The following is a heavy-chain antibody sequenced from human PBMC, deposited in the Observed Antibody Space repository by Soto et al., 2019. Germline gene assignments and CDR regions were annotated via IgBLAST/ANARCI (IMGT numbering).Heavy chain of an antibody. CDR3: AREGYSNYESFFHYFDY. V-gene: IGHV6-1*01. CDR2: TYYRSKWYN. CDR1: GDSVSSNSAA. Sequence: RSHTLSLTCAISGDSVSSNSAAWNWIRQSPSRGLEWLGRTYYRSKWYNDYAVSVKSRITINPDTSKNQFSLQLNSVTPEDTAVYYCAREGYSNYESFFHYFDYWGQGTLVTVSS. J-gene: IGHJ4*02. D-gene: IGHD4-4*01.